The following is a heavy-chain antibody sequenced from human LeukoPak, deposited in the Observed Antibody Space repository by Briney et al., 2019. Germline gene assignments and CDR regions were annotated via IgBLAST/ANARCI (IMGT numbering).Heavy chain of an antibody. V-gene: IGHV4-39*01. CDR1: GGSISSSSYY. J-gene: IGHJ4*02. D-gene: IGHD3-10*01. CDR2: IYYSGST. CDR3: ARSLSIRGVFDY. Sequence: SETLSLTCTVSGGSISSSSYYWGWIRQPPGKGLEWIGTIYYSGSTYYNPSLKSRVTMSVDTSKNQFSLKLSSVTAADTAVYYCARSLSIRGVFDYWGQGTLVTVSS.